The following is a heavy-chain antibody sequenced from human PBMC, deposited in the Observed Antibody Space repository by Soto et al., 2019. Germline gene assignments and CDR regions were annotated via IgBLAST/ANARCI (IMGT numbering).Heavy chain of an antibody. CDR3: AGGGGYDLDYFDY. V-gene: IGHV4-34*08. J-gene: IGHJ4*02. CDR1: GTVGGSW. CDR2: INHSGST. D-gene: IGHD5-12*01. Sequence: GTVGGSWWSSIRQPPGKGLEWIGEINHSGSTNYNPSLKSRVTISVDTSKNQFSLKLSSVTAADTAVYYCAGGGGYDLDYFDYLGQATL.